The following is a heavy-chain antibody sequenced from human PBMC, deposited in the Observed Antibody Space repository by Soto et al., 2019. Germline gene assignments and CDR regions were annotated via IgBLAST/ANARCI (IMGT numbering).Heavy chain of an antibody. Sequence: GGSLRLSCAASGFTFSSYVMHWVRQAPGKGLEWVAFIWHDGGNKFYAESVKGRFTISRDNSKNTLYLQMTSLSAEDTAMYYCARDGDVNTGFGKDYWGQGTLVTVYS. J-gene: IGHJ4*02. CDR3: ARDGDVNTGFGKDY. D-gene: IGHD3-16*01. V-gene: IGHV3-33*01. CDR1: GFTFSSYV. CDR2: IWHDGGNK.